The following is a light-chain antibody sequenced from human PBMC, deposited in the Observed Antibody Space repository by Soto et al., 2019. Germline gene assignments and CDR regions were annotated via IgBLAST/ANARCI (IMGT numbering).Light chain of an antibody. CDR1: QSISSW. CDR3: QHYNSYSEA. CDR2: HAS. J-gene: IGKJ1*01. Sequence: IHMTQSPSTLSASVGDRVTITCRASQSISSWLAWYQQKPGKAPKLLIYHASTLESGVPSRFSGSGSGTEFTLTISSLQPDDFATYYCQHYNSYSEAFGQGTKV. V-gene: IGKV1-5*01.